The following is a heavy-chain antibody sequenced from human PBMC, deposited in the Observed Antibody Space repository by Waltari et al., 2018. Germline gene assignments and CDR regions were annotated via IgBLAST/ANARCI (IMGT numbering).Heavy chain of an antibody. CDR3: ARDGGPTVSPNFDY. D-gene: IGHD4-17*01. V-gene: IGHV3-30*19. J-gene: IGHJ4*02. CDR1: GFTFSSYG. CDR2: IWYDGSNK. Sequence: QVQLVESGGGVVQPGRSLRLSCAASGFTFSSYGMHWVRQAPGKGLEWVAVIWYDGSNKYYADSVKGRFTISRDNSKNTLYLQMNSLRAEDTAVYYCARDGGPTVSPNFDYWGQGTLVTVSS.